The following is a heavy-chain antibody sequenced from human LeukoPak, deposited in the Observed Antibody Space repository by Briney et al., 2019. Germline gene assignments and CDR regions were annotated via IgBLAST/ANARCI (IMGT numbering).Heavy chain of an antibody. D-gene: IGHD2/OR15-2a*01. CDR1: GFTFSDYA. CDR2: ITGSGIST. Sequence: GGSLRLSCEASGFTFSDYAMTWVRQAPGKGLEWVSEITGSGISTYYADSVKGRFTISRDNSKDTLYLQMNSLRAEDTAVYYCARDHFDFDYWGQGTLVTVSS. V-gene: IGHV3-23*01. J-gene: IGHJ4*02. CDR3: ARDHFDFDY.